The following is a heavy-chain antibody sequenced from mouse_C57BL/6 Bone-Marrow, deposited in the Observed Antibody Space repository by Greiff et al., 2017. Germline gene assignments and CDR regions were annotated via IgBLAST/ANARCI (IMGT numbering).Heavy chain of an antibody. J-gene: IGHJ1*03. D-gene: IGHD2-2*01. CDR2: INPNYGTT. CDR3: ARCEIYYGYDDPYWYCDV. V-gene: IGHV1-39*01. Sequence: VQLQQSGPELVKPGASVKISCKASGYSFTDYNMNWVKQSNGKSLEWIGVINPNYGTTSSNQKFKGKATLTVDQSSSTAYMQLNSLTSEDSAVYYCARCEIYYGYDDPYWYCDVWGTGTTVTVAS. CDR1: GYSFTDYN.